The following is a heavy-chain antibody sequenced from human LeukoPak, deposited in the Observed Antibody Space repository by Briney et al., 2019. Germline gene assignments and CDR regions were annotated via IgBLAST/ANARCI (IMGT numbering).Heavy chain of an antibody. D-gene: IGHD3-10*01. CDR1: GFTFTRHW. CDR2: INQDGSDK. Sequence: GGSLRLSCAASGFTFTRHWMSWVRQVPGKGLEWVANINQDGSDKYYVDSVKGRFTISRDNAKNSVYLQTYSLRAEDTAIYYCARGGFYGSGYFDYWGQGTLVTVSS. J-gene: IGHJ4*02. V-gene: IGHV3-7*01. CDR3: ARGGFYGSGYFDY.